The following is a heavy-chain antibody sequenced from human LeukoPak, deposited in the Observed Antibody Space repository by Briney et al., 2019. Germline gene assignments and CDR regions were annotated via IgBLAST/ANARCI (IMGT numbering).Heavy chain of an antibody. CDR3: ARESGYYSFDY. D-gene: IGHD3-3*01. V-gene: IGHV4-39*07. CDR1: GVSISSSSYY. CDR2: IYYSGST. J-gene: IGHJ4*02. Sequence: SETLSLTCTVSGVSISSSSYYWGWIRPPPGTGLEWIGSIYYSGSTYYNPSLKSRVTISVDTSKNQFSLKLSSVAAADTAVYYCARESGYYSFDYWGQGTLVTVSS.